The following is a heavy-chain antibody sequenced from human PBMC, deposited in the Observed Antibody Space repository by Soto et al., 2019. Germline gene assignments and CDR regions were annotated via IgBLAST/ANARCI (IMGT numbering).Heavy chain of an antibody. V-gene: IGHV1-69*13. Sequence: SVKVSCKASGGTFSSYAISWVRQAPGQGLEWMGGIIPIFGTANYAQKFQGRVTITADESTSTAYMELSSLRSEDTAVYYCARVWYSSSSSSDYWGQGTLVIVSS. CDR1: GGTFSSYA. CDR2: IIPIFGTA. D-gene: IGHD6-6*01. J-gene: IGHJ4*02. CDR3: ARVWYSSSSSSDY.